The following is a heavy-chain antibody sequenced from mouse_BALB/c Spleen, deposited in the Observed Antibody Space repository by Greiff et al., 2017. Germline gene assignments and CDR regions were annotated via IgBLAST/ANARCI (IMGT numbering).Heavy chain of an antibody. Sequence: EVKLVESGGGLVKPGGSLKLSCAASGFTFSSYAMSWVRQTPEKRLEWVASISSGGSTYYPDSVKGRFTISRDNARNILYLQMSSLRSEDTAMYYCAREISPYGNYLDYWGQGTSVTVSS. D-gene: IGHD2-10*02. CDR1: GFTFSSYA. J-gene: IGHJ4*01. CDR3: AREISPYGNYLDY. CDR2: ISSGGST. V-gene: IGHV5-6-5*01.